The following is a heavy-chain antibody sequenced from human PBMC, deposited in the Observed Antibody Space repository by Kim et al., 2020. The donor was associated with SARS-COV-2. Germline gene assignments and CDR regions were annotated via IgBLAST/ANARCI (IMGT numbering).Heavy chain of an antibody. J-gene: IGHJ5*02. V-gene: IGHV3-9*01. D-gene: IGHD3-10*01. CDR3: AKRGVRGLAVLGWFDP. CDR2: ISWNSGSI. CDR1: GFTFDDYA. Sequence: GGSLRLSCAASGFTFDDYAMHWVRQAPGKGLEWVSGISWNSGSIGYADSVKGRFTISRDNAKNSLYLQMNSLRAEDTALYYCAKRGVRGLAVLGWFDPWGQGTLVTVSS.